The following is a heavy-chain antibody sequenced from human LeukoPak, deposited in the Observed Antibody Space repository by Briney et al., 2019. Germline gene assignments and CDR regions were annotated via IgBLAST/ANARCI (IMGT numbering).Heavy chain of an antibody. CDR3: ARDQRGDSFGENDY. V-gene: IGHV3-7*03. Sequence: GGSLRLSRAASGFTFSSYWMSGVRQAPGKGLEWVANIKPDGSEKYYVDSVKGRFTISRDNAKNSLYLQMNSLRAEDMAVYYCARDQRGDSFGENDYWGQGTLVTVSS. J-gene: IGHJ4*02. CDR1: GFTFSSYW. D-gene: IGHD5-18*01. CDR2: IKPDGSEK.